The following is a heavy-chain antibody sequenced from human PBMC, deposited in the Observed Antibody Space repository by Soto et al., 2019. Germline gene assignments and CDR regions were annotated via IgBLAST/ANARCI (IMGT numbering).Heavy chain of an antibody. V-gene: IGHV1-69*06. D-gene: IGHD3-3*01. CDR3: ARVVNFWSRSPAAWFDP. Sequence: ASVKVFCKASGGTFSSYAISWVRQAPGQGLEWMGGIIPIFGTANYAQKFQGRVTITADKSTSTAYMELSSLRSEDTAVYYCARVVNFWSRSPAAWFDPWGQGTLVTVSS. J-gene: IGHJ5*02. CDR1: GGTFSSYA. CDR2: IIPIFGTA.